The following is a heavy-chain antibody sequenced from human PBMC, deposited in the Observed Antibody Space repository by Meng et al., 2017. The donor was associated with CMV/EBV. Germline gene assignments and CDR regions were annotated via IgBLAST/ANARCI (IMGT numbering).Heavy chain of an antibody. V-gene: IGHV3-23*01. CDR3: ARRGGWFEP. Sequence: GESLKISCAASGFTFSSYAMSWVRQAPGKGLEWVSAISGSGGSTYYADSVKGRFTISRDNAKNSLYLQMNSLRAEDTAVYYCARRGGWFEPWGQGTLVTVSS. D-gene: IGHD3-16*01. CDR1: GFTFSSYA. J-gene: IGHJ5*02. CDR2: ISGSGGST.